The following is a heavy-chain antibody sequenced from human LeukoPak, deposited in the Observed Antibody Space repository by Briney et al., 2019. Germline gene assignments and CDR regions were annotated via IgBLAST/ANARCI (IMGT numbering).Heavy chain of an antibody. CDR3: VRDGGFPGTTGTYEI. CDR2: ISSSSSYI. J-gene: IGHJ3*02. CDR1: GFTFSSYS. Sequence: GGSLRLSCAASGFTFSSYSMNWVRQAPGKGLEWVSSISSSSSYIYYADSVKGRFTISRDNAIDSLFLEMNSLRVEDTAVYYCVRDGGFPGTTGTYEIWGQGTMVTV. D-gene: IGHD1-1*01. V-gene: IGHV3-21*01.